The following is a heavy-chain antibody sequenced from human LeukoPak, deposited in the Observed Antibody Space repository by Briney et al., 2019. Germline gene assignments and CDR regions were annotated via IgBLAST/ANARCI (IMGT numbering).Heavy chain of an antibody. Sequence: PSETLSLTCTVNRGSFSCNYWRCMRQSPGKGLEWMGEINHSGDTTYNPSLKRRIAMSVDTSNNRFSLRLSSVTAADTALYYCARAIRWLGTHTSTSTIFDYWGQGILVTVSS. J-gene: IGHJ4*02. V-gene: IGHV4-34*01. D-gene: IGHD6-19*01. CDR3: ARAIRWLGTHTSTSTIFDY. CDR1: RGSFSCNY. CDR2: INHSGDT.